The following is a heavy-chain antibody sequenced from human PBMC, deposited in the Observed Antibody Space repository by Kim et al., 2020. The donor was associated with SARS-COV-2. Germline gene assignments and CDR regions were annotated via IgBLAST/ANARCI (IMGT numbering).Heavy chain of an antibody. CDR2: ISYDASNK. J-gene: IGHJ5*02. D-gene: IGHD2-2*01. CDR1: GFTFSSYG. CDR3: ARDSQLTQYNWFDL. V-gene: IGHV3-33*05. Sequence: GGSLRLSCAASGFTFSSYGMHWVRQAPGKGLEWVALISYDASNKYYADSVKGRFTISRDNSKNTLYLQMNSLRAEDTAVYYCARDSQLTQYNWFDLWGKGILVADSA.